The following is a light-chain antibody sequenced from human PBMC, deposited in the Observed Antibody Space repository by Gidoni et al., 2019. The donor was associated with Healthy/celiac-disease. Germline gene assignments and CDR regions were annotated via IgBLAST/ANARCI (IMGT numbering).Light chain of an antibody. V-gene: IGLV2-14*03. CDR2: DVS. Sequence: QSALTQPPSVSGYPGQSITISCTGPSSDVGGYNYVSWYQHHPGKAPKLMMYDVSNRPSGVSNRFSGSKSGNTASLTISGLQAEDEADYYCSSYTSSSTYVFGTGTKVTVL. CDR3: SSYTSSSTYV. J-gene: IGLJ1*01. CDR1: SSDVGGYNY.